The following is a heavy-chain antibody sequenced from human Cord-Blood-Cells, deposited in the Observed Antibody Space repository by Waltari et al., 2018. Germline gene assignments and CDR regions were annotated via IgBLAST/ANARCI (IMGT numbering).Heavy chain of an antibody. CDR1: GYSFTSYW. D-gene: IGHD2-15*01. V-gene: IGHV5-51*03. J-gene: IGHJ4*02. Sequence: EVQLVQSGAEVKKPGESLKISCKGSGYSFTSYWIGWVRQMPGKGLEWMGVIAPGDSETRYSPAFQGQVTISADKSISTAYLQWSSLKASDTAMYYCARRGEYCSGGSCYYFDYWGQGTLVTVSS. CDR3: ARRGEYCSGGSCYYFDY. CDR2: IAPGDSET.